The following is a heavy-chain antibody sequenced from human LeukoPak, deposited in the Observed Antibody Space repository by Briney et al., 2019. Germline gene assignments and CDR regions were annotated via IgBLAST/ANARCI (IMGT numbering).Heavy chain of an antibody. CDR3: ARGERYGDYHAFDI. D-gene: IGHD4-17*01. Sequence: GGSLRLSCAASGFTFSSYAMSWVRQAPGKGLEWVSSISSSSSYIYYADSVKGRFAISRDNAKNSLYLQMNSLRAEDTAVYYCARGERYGDYHAFDIWGQGTMVTVSS. V-gene: IGHV3-21*01. CDR2: ISSSSSYI. J-gene: IGHJ3*02. CDR1: GFTFSSYA.